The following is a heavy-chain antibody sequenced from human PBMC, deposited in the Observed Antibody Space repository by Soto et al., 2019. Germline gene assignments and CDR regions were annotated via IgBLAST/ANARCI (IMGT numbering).Heavy chain of an antibody. Sequence: GGSLRLSCSPSGFTFSTYAMTWVRQAPGKGLEWVSAISAGAAGIYYSDSVKGRFTISRDNSKNTLYLQMDGLRAEDTAIYYCAKALSDWNFDWWGQGILVPSPQ. CDR1: GFTFSTYA. V-gene: IGHV3-23*01. CDR2: ISAGAAGI. D-gene: IGHD6-19*01. J-gene: IGHJ4*02. CDR3: AKALSDWNFDW.